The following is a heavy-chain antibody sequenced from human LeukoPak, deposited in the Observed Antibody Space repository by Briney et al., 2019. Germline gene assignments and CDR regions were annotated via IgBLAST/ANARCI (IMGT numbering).Heavy chain of an antibody. V-gene: IGHV3-30*02. CDR2: IRYDGSNK. J-gene: IGHJ3*02. D-gene: IGHD3-22*01. Sequence: PGGSLRLSCAASGFTFGSYGMHWVRQAPGKGLEWVAFIRYDGSNKYYADSVKGRFTISRDNSKNTLYLQMNSLRAEDTAVYYCAKDATSIDYYDSSGHPGAFDIWGQGTMVTVSS. CDR3: AKDATSIDYYDSSGHPGAFDI. CDR1: GFTFGSYG.